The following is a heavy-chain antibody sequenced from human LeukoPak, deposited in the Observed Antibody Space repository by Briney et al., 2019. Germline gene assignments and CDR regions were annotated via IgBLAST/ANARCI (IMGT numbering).Heavy chain of an antibody. Sequence: SETLSLTCTVSGGSISSDYWSWIRQPPGKGLECIGYIYYSGSTNYSPSLRSRVTISVDTSKNQFSLRLSSVTAADTAVYYCARAYGSGTDRFFDLWGRGTLVTVSS. J-gene: IGHJ2*01. V-gene: IGHV4-59*08. CDR1: GGSISSDY. CDR3: ARAYGSGTDRFFDL. D-gene: IGHD3-10*01. CDR2: IYYSGST.